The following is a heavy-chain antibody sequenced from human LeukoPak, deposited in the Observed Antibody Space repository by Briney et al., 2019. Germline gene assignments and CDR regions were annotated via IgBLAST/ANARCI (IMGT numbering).Heavy chain of an antibody. CDR1: GFTFSSCA. J-gene: IGHJ4*02. CDR2: IYGSGDST. D-gene: IGHD6-19*01. V-gene: IGHV3-23*01. CDR3: AKIRSGWNFDY. Sequence: PGGPLRLSCAASGFTFSSCAMSWVRQAPGKGLEWVSTIYGSGDSTFYAASVKGRFTISRDNSKNTLYLQMNSLRAEDTAVYYCAKIRSGWNFDYWGQGTLVTV.